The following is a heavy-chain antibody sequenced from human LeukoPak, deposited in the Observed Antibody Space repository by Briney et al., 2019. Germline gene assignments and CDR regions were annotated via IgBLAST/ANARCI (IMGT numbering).Heavy chain of an antibody. V-gene: IGHV4-34*01. J-gene: IGHJ5*02. CDR2: INHSGST. CDR1: GGSFSGYY. D-gene: IGHD5-18*01. CDR3: ARVKGDTAMVHNWFDP. Sequence: SETLSLACAVYGGSFSGYYWSWIRQPPGKGLEWIGEINHSGSTNYNPSFKSRVTISVDTSKNQFSLKLSSVTAADTAVYYCARVKGDTAMVHNWFDPWGQGTLVTVSS.